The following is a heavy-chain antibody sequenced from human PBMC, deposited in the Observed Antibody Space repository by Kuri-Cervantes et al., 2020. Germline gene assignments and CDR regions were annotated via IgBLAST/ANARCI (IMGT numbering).Heavy chain of an antibody. D-gene: IGHD3-9*01. CDR1: GFTFSSYW. Sequence: GGSLRLSCAASGFTFSSYWMHWVRQAPGKGLVWVSRINSDGSSTSYADSVKGRFTISRDNAKNTLYLQMNSLRSEDTAVYYCASLLTGYYRDGSDPSSYYYYYYGMDVWGQGTTVTVSS. CDR2: INSDGSST. CDR3: ASLLTGYYRDGSDPSSYYYYYYGMDV. J-gene: IGHJ6*02. V-gene: IGHV3-74*01.